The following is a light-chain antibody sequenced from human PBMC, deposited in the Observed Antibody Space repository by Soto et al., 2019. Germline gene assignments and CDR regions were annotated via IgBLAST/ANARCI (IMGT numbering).Light chain of an antibody. CDR1: SSNIGTNY. Sequence: QSVLTQSPSASGTPGQRVIISCSGTSSNIGTNYVYWYQQLPGTAPKVLIYSNDKRPSGVPNRFSGSKSGTSASLAISGLRSEDEADYYCAAWDDSLSGPVFGGGTKVTVL. J-gene: IGLJ2*01. CDR3: AAWDDSLSGPV. CDR2: SND. V-gene: IGLV1-47*01.